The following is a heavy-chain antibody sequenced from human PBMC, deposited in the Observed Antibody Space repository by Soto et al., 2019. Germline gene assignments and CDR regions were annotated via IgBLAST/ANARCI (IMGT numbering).Heavy chain of an antibody. D-gene: IGHD3-10*01. CDR2: ISLYHGKT. J-gene: IGHJ5*02. CDR1: GXTTHSLG. Sequence: ASVKVSCKASGXTTHSLGIAWVRQAPGQGLEWMGWISLYHGKTNYAQKFQDRVTMTRDTSTSTAYMELGSLRADDTAVYYCARLNYYGTNQNYFDPWGQGTMVTVSS. V-gene: IGHV1-18*01. CDR3: ARLNYYGTNQNYFDP.